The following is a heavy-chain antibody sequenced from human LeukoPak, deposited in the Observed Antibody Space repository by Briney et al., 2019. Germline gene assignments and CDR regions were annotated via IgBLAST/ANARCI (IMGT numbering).Heavy chain of an antibody. CDR2: IKQDGSEK. CDR3: ARALQWLATDAFDI. J-gene: IGHJ3*02. Sequence: TGGSLRLSCAASGFTFSSYSMNWVRQAPGKGLEWVANIKQDGSEKYYVDSVKGRFTISRDNAKNSLYPQMNSLRVDDTAVYYCARALQWLATDAFDIWGQGTMVTVSS. D-gene: IGHD6-19*01. CDR1: GFTFSSYS. V-gene: IGHV3-7*01.